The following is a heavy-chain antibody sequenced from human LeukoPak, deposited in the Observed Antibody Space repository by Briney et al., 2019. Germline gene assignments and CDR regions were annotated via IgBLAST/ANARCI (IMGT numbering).Heavy chain of an antibody. D-gene: IGHD5-18*01. CDR1: GYTFTSYG. V-gene: IGHV1-18*01. J-gene: IGHJ5*02. CDR2: ISAYNGNT. Sequence: ASVKVSCKASGYTFTSYGISWVRQAPGQGLEWMGWISAYNGNTNYARKLQGRVTMTTDTSTSTAYMELRSLRSDDTAVYYCARAHPVDTAMALNWFDPWGQGTLVTVSS. CDR3: ARAHPVDTAMALNWFDP.